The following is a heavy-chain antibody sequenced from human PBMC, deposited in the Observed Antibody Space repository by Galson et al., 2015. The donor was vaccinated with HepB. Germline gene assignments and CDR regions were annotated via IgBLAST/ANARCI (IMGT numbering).Heavy chain of an antibody. CDR2: TYYRSKWYN. Sequence: CPISGDSVSSNSAAWNWIRQSPSRGLEWLGRTYYRSKWYNDYAASVKSRITINPDTSNNQFSLQLNSVTPEDTAVYYCARGKITVTPNWFDPLGQGTLVTVSS. J-gene: IGHJ5*02. D-gene: IGHD4-17*01. CDR3: ARGKITVTPNWFDP. V-gene: IGHV6-1*01. CDR1: GDSVSSNSAA.